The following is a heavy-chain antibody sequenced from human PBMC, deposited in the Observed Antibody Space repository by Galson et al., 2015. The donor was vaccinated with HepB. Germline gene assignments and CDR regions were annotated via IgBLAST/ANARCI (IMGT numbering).Heavy chain of an antibody. CDR1: GYTLTELS. J-gene: IGHJ6*02. D-gene: IGHD6-13*01. V-gene: IGHV1-2*04. Sequence: SVKVSCKVSGYTLTELSMHWVRQAPGQGLEWMGWIHPNSGGTNYAQKFQGWVTMTRDTSISTAYMELSRLRSDDTAVYYCARDFGYSTDLVATYGMDVWGQGTTVTVSS. CDR2: IHPNSGGT. CDR3: ARDFGYSTDLVATYGMDV.